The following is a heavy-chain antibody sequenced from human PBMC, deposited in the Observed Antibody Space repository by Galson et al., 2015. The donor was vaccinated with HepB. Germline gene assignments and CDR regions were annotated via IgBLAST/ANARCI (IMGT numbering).Heavy chain of an antibody. CDR3: ARSQDGYNWLADAVWYFEY. D-gene: IGHD5-24*01. CDR1: GYTFTSYW. CDR2: IDPRDSYT. Sequence: QSGAEVKKPGESLTISCKGSGYTFTSYWISWVRQMPGKGLEWMGRIDPRDSYTNYSPSFQGHVTISADKSISTAYLHWSSLKASDSAMYYCARSQDGYNWLADAVWYFEYWGQGTLVTASS. J-gene: IGHJ4*02. V-gene: IGHV5-10-1*01.